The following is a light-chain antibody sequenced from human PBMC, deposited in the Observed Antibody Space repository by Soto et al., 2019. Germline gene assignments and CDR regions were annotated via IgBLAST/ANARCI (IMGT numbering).Light chain of an antibody. CDR2: DVT. CDR1: SSDVGGYNY. Sequence: QSVLTQPASVSGSPGQSITISCTGTSSDVGGYNYVSWYQHHPDKAPKLVIYDVTNRPSGVSNRFSGSKAGNTASLTISGLQAEDEADYYCNSYTGSATPYVFGTGTTVTVL. V-gene: IGLV2-14*03. CDR3: NSYTGSATPYV. J-gene: IGLJ1*01.